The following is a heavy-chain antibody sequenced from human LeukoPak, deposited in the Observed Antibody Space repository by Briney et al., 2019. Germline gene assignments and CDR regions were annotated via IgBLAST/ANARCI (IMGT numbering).Heavy chain of an antibody. J-gene: IGHJ5*02. CDR2: IYTSGST. Sequence: SETLSLTCTVSGGSISSGSYYWSWIRQPAGKGLEWIGRIYTSGSTNYNPSLKSRVTISVDTSKNQFSLKLSSVTAADTAIYYCARYYYDSSGFPSPFDPRGQGTLVTVSS. V-gene: IGHV4-61*02. CDR1: GGSISSGSYY. CDR3: ARYYYDSSGFPSPFDP. D-gene: IGHD3-22*01.